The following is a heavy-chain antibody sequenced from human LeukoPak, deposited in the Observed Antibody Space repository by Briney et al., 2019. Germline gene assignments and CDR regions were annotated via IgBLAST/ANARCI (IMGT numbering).Heavy chain of an antibody. CDR2: INQSGST. CDR3: ARVGAARYYYYYGMDV. CDR1: GGSFSGYY. J-gene: IGHJ6*02. D-gene: IGHD6-6*01. Sequence: PSETLSLTCAVYGGSFSGYYWSWIRQPPGKGLEWIGEINQSGSTNYNPSLKSRVTISVDTSKNQFSLKLSSVTAADTAVYYCARVGAARYYYYYGMDVWGQGTTVTVSS. V-gene: IGHV4-34*01.